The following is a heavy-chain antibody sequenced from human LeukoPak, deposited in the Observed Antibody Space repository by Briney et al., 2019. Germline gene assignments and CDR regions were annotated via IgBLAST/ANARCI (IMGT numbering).Heavy chain of an antibody. J-gene: IGHJ5*02. Sequence: ASVKVSCKASGYTFTSYGTSWVRQAPGQGLEWMGVINPSGDGTNYPQRFQGRVTLTRDTSTSTVYMELTSLRSEDTAMYYCAKETPNTGWFDPWGQGTLVTVSS. CDR2: INPSGDGT. CDR1: GYTFTSYG. D-gene: IGHD1-14*01. V-gene: IGHV1-46*01. CDR3: AKETPNTGWFDP.